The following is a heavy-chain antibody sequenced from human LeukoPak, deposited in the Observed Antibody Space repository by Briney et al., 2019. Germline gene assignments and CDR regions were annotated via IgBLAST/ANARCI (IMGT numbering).Heavy chain of an antibody. CDR1: GFNFSSYS. J-gene: IGHJ4*02. CDR3: ATEGVTGTRYYFDS. D-gene: IGHD6-19*01. CDR2: ISSSSTYI. Sequence: GGSLRLSCAASGFNFSSYSMNWVRQAPGKGLEWVSSISSSSTYIYYADSVKGRFTISRDNAKKSLYLQVNSLRAEDTAVYYCATEGVTGTRYYFDSWGQGTLVTVSS. V-gene: IGHV3-21*01.